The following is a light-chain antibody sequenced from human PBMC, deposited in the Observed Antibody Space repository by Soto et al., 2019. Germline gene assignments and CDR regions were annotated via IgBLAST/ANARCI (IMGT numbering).Light chain of an antibody. CDR2: RNS. CDR1: SSNIGNNY. Sequence: QPVLTQPPSASGTPGQRVTISCSGSSSNIGNNYVYWYQHLPGTAPKLLIYRNSQRPSGVPDRFSGSKSGTSASLAISGLRSEDEADYYCATWDDSLSVLFGGGTKLTVL. J-gene: IGLJ2*01. CDR3: ATWDDSLSVL. V-gene: IGLV1-47*01.